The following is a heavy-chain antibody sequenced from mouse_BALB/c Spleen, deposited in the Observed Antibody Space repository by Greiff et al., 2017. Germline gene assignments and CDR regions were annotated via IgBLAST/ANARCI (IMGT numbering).Heavy chain of an antibody. J-gene: IGHJ2*01. V-gene: IGHV14-3*02. Sequence: EVHLVESGAELVKPGASVKLSCTASGFNIKDTYMHWVKQRPEQGLEWIGRIDPANGNTKYDPKFQGKATITADTSSNTAYLQLSSLTSEDTAVYYCARDYDYLDYWGQGTTLTVSS. CDR2: IDPANGNT. CDR1: GFNIKDTY. D-gene: IGHD2-4*01. CDR3: ARDYDYLDY.